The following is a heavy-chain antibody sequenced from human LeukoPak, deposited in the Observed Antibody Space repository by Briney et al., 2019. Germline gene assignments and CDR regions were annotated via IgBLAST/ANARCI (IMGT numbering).Heavy chain of an antibody. CDR3: ASHSSSWSTGVAVDI. CDR2: MNTNSGNT. D-gene: IGHD6-13*01. Sequence: ASVKVSSTASGYTFTSYDINWVRQATGQRLEWMGRMNTNSGNTGYAQKFQGRVTITRNTSISTASTELRSLRAEDTAVCYCASHSSSWSTGVAVDIWGQGTMVTVCS. V-gene: IGHV1-8*01. CDR1: GYTFTSYD. J-gene: IGHJ3*02.